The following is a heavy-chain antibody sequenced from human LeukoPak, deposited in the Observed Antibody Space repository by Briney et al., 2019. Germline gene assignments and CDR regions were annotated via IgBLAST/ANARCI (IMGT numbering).Heavy chain of an antibody. J-gene: IGHJ6*02. CDR2: INPSGGST. CDR1: GYTFTSYY. CDR3: ARAEGPRGMDV. V-gene: IGHV1-46*01. Sequence: ASVKVSCKASGYTFTSYYMHWVRQAPGQGLEWMGIINPSGGSTSYAQKFQGRVTMTRDTSTSTVYMELSRLRSDDTAVYYCARAEGPRGMDVWGQGTTVTVSS.